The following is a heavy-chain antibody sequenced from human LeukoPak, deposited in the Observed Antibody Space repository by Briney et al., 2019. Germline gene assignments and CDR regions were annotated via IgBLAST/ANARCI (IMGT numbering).Heavy chain of an antibody. CDR1: GYTFTGYY. V-gene: IGHV1-2*06. Sequence: GASVKVSCKASGYTFTGYYMLWVRHAPGHGLEWIGRINPNSGGTNYAQKFQGRVTMTSDTSISTAYMELSRLRSDDTAVYYCARGSPRIAVAGSDYWGQGTLVTVSS. J-gene: IGHJ4*02. CDR3: ARGSPRIAVAGSDY. CDR2: INPNSGGT. D-gene: IGHD6-19*01.